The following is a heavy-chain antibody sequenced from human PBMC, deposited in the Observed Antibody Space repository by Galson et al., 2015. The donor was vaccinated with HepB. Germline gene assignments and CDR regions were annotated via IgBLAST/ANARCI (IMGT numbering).Heavy chain of an antibody. CDR3: ARDPAPDIVVVPAASFGNAFDI. J-gene: IGHJ3*02. V-gene: IGHV3-74*01. CDR2: INSDGSST. D-gene: IGHD2-2*01. CDR1: GFTFSSYW. Sequence: SLRLSCAASGFTFSSYWIHWVRQAPGKGLVWVSRINSDGSSTSYADSVKGRFTISRDNAKNTLYLQMNSLRAEDTAVYYCARDPAPDIVVVPAASFGNAFDIWGQGTMVTVSS.